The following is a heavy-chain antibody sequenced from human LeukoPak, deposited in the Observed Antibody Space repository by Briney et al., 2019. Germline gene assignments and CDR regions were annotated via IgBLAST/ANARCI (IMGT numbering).Heavy chain of an antibody. CDR1: GFTFSTYG. D-gene: IGHD4-17*01. V-gene: IGHV3-33*01. J-gene: IGHJ3*01. CDR3: AREVTNDAFDV. CDR2: IWYDGSNK. Sequence: GGSLRLSCAASGFTFSTYGMHWVRQAPGKGLEWVAFIWYDGSNKYYADSVKGRFTISRDNSKNTLFLQMNSLRAEDTAVYYCAREVTNDAFDVWGQGTKVTVSS.